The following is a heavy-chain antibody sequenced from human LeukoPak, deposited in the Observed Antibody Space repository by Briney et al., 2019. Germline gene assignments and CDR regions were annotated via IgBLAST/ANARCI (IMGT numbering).Heavy chain of an antibody. J-gene: IGHJ4*02. V-gene: IGHV3-23*01. Sequence: PGGSLGLSCAASGFTFSSYAMSWVRQAPGKGLEWVSAISGSGGSTYCADSVKGRFTISRDNSKNTLYLQMNSLRAEDTAVYYCAKSSGYSYGAGGQGTLVTVSS. D-gene: IGHD5-18*01. CDR3: AKSSGYSYGA. CDR1: GFTFSSYA. CDR2: ISGSGGST.